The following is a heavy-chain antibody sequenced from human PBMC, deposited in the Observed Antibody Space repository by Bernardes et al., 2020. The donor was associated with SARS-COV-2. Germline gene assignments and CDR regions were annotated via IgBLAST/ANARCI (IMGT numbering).Heavy chain of an antibody. CDR3: VGSSCGIDCYIGGLRSWDYGMDI. D-gene: IGHD2-21*02. CDR2: MYNSGRT. V-gene: IGHV4-39*01. CDR1: GGSLRSSSYY. J-gene: IGHJ6*02. Sequence: SETLSLTCTVSGGSLRSSSYYWGWIRQPPGKGLEWIGSMYNSGRTYHNPSLKSRASISIDTSKNQVSLRLNSMTAADTAVYYCVGSSCGIDCYIGGLRSWDYGMDIWGQGTTVTVSS.